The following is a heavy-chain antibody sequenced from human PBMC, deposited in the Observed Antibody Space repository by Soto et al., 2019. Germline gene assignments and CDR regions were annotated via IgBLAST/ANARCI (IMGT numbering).Heavy chain of an antibody. V-gene: IGHV1-69*13. Sequence: SVKVSCKTSGGTFRTSAISWVRQAPGQGLEWMGGIMPVFPTPDYAQKFQGRVTITADESTGTAYMELSSLRSEDTAVYYCARDKDRQQLGGNYYYGMDVWGQGTTVTVSS. CDR1: GGTFRTSA. CDR2: IMPVFPTP. CDR3: ARDKDRQQLGGNYYYGMDV. D-gene: IGHD3-3*02. J-gene: IGHJ6*02.